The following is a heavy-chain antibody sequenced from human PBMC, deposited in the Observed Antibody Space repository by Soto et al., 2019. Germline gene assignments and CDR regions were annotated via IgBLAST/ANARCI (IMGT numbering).Heavy chain of an antibody. V-gene: IGHV3-23*01. J-gene: IGHJ6*03. CDR1: GFTFSSYA. CDR3: AKMSEQLEYYYYYYMDV. D-gene: IGHD6-6*01. CDR2: ISGSGGST. Sequence: PGGSLILSCAASGFTFSSYAMSWVRQAPGKGLEWVSAISGSGGSTYYADSVKGRFTISRDNSKNTLYLQMNSLRAEDTAVYYCAKMSEQLEYYYYYYMDVWGKGTTVTVSS.